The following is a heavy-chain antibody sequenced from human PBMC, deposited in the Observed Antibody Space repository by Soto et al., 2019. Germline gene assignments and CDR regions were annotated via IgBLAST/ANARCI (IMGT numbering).Heavy chain of an antibody. V-gene: IGHV1-69*02. CDR3: ASEPYYYGMDV. J-gene: IGHJ6*02. Sequence: QVQLVQSGAEVKKPGSSVKVSCKASGGTFSSYTISWVRQAPGQGLEWMGRIIPILGIANYAHKFQGRVTITADKSTSTAYMELSSLRSEDTAVYYCASEPYYYGMDVWGQGTTVTVSS. CDR2: IIPILGIA. CDR1: GGTFSSYT.